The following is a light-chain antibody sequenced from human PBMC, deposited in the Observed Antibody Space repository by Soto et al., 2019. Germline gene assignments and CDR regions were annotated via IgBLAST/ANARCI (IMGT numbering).Light chain of an antibody. CDR2: GNS. J-gene: IGLJ2*01. Sequence: QSVLTQPPSVSGAPGQRVTISCTGSSSNIGAGYDVHWYQQLPGTAPKLLIYGNSNRPSGVPDRFSGSKSGTSASLAITGLQAEDEADYYCATWDDSFNVVFGGGTKLTVL. V-gene: IGLV1-40*01. CDR1: SSNIGAGYD. CDR3: ATWDDSFNVV.